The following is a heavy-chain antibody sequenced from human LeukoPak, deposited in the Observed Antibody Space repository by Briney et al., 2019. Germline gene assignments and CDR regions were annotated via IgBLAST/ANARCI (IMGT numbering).Heavy chain of an antibody. CDR1: GFTFSSYA. J-gene: IGHJ4*02. V-gene: IGHV3-23*01. CDR3: AKDLGAAPWDDY. Sequence: PGGSLRLSCAASGFTFSSYAMSWVRQAPGEGLQWVSGISGSGSSTYYADSVKGRFTISRDNSKNTLYLQMNSLRAEDTAVYYCAKDLGAAPWDDYWGQGTLDTVSS. D-gene: IGHD1-26*01. CDR2: ISGSGSST.